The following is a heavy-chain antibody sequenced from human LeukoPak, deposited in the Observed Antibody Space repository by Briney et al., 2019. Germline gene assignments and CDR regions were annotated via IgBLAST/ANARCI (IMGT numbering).Heavy chain of an antibody. J-gene: IGHJ4*02. CDR2: IYYSGST. CDR1: GGSISSSSYY. Sequence: SETLSLTCTVSGGSISSSSYYWGWIRQPPGKGLEWIGSIYYSGSTYYNPSLKSRVTISVDTSKNHFSLTLSSVTAADTAIYYCARRLQYYDSSGYYDYWGQGILVTVSS. V-gene: IGHV4-39*02. CDR3: ARRLQYYDSSGYYDY. D-gene: IGHD3-22*01.